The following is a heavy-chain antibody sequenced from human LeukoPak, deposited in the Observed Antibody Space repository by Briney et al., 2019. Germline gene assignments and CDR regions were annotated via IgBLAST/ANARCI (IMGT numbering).Heavy chain of an antibody. D-gene: IGHD3-10*01. V-gene: IGHV4-61*02. CDR1: GGSISSGSYY. Sequence: SQTLSLTCTVSGGSISSGSYYWSWIRQPAGKGLEWIGRIYTSGSTNYNPSLKSRVTISVDTSKNQFSLKLSSVTAADTAVYYCASGRPYYYGSGMGYYFDYWGQGTLVTVSS. CDR3: ASGRPYYYGSGMGYYFDY. CDR2: IYTSGST. J-gene: IGHJ4*02.